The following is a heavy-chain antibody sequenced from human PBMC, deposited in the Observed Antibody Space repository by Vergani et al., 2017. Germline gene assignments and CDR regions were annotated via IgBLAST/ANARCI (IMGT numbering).Heavy chain of an antibody. V-gene: IGHV1-18*01. CDR3: AREIPDDYGGLTSKPDAFDI. J-gene: IGHJ3*02. Sequence: QVQLVQSGAEVKKPGASVKVSCKASGYTFTSYGISWVRQAPGQGLEWMGWISAYNGNPNYAQKLQGRVTMTTDTSTSTAYMELRSLRSDDTAVYYCAREIPDDYGGLTSKPDAFDIWGQGTMVTVSS. CDR1: GYTFTSYG. CDR2: ISAYNGNP. D-gene: IGHD4-23*01.